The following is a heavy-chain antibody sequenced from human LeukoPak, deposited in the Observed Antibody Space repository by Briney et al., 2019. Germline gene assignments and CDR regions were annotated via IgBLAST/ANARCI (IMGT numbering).Heavy chain of an antibody. D-gene: IGHD4-17*01. CDR3: ARGALSTVTIYYFDY. CDR2: INPSGGST. V-gene: IGHV1-46*01. J-gene: IGHJ4*02. CDR1: GYTFTSYY. Sequence: ASVKGSCKASGYTFTSYYMHWVRQAPGQGLEWMGIINPSGGSTSYAQKFQGRVTMTRDTTTSTVYMELSSLRSEDTAVYYCARGALSTVTIYYFDYWGQGTLVTVSS.